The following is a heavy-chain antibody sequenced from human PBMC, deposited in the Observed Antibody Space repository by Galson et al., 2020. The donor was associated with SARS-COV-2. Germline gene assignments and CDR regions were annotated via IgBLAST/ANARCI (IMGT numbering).Heavy chain of an antibody. V-gene: IGHV3-48*03. CDR1: GLTFSSYA. D-gene: IGHD6-19*01. CDR3: ARGGIAVAGYYFDY. CDR2: LSSNGSTI. Sequence: GGSLSPSSKAPGLTFSSYAMTWVRPAPGKGLGWFSCLSSNGSTIYYADPVKGRFTISRDNAKNSLYLQMNSLRAEDTAVYYCARGGIAVAGYYFDYWGQGTLVTVSS. J-gene: IGHJ4*02.